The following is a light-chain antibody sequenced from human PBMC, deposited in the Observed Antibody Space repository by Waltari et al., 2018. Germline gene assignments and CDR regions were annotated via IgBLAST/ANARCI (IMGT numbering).Light chain of an antibody. Sequence: DIQLTQSPSSLSASVGDRVTITCRASQGISNSLAWYQQKPGKAPKLLLYAASRLESGVPSRFSGSGSGTDYTLTINSLQPEDFASYYCQQYYSTLATFGPGTKVDIK. V-gene: IGKV1-NL1*01. CDR2: AAS. J-gene: IGKJ3*01. CDR1: QGISNS. CDR3: QQYYSTLAT.